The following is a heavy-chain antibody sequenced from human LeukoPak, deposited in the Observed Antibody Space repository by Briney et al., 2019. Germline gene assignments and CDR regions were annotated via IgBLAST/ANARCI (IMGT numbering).Heavy chain of an antibody. CDR2: INPSGGSR. CDR3: ARVAAYYDSSGLPDY. J-gene: IGHJ4*02. CDR1: GYTFTSYY. V-gene: IGHV1-46*01. D-gene: IGHD3-22*01. Sequence: ASVKVSCKASGYTFTSYYMHWVRQAHGQGLEWMGIINPSGGSRSYAQKFQGRVTMTRDTSTSTVYMELSSLRSEDTAVYYCARVAAYYDSSGLPDYWGQGTLVTVSS.